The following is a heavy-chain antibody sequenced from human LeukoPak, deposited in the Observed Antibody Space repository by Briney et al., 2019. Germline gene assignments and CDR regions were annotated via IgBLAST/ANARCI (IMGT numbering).Heavy chain of an antibody. CDR2: IYYSGST. V-gene: IGHV4-59*01. J-gene: IGHJ3*02. CDR1: GGSISSYY. Sequence: PSETLSLTCTVSGGSISSYYWSWIRQPPGKGLEWIGYIYYSGSTNYNPSLKSRVSISVDTSKNQFSLKLSSVTAADTAVYYCARRHSGSSYDAFDIWGQGTMVTVSS. CDR3: ARRHSGSSYDAFDI. D-gene: IGHD1-26*01.